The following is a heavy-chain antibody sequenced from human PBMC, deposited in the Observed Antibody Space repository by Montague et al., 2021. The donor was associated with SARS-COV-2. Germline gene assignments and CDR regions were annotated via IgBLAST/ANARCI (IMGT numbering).Heavy chain of an antibody. CDR2: TYYRSKWYN. CDR3: ARDEPYCTNGVCYTGNWFDH. V-gene: IGHV6-1*01. J-gene: IGHJ5*02. Sequence: CAISGDSVSSNSAAWNWVRQSPSLDLGRLGRTYYRSKWYNDYAVSVKSRITINPDTSKNQFSLQLNSVTPEDTAVYYCARDEPYCTNGVCYTGNWFDHWGQGTLVTVSS. D-gene: IGHD2-8*01. CDR1: GDSVSSNSAA.